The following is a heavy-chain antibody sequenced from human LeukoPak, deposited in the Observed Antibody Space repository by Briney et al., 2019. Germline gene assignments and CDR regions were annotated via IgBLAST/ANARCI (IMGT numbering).Heavy chain of an antibody. CDR2: ITWDGVYT. CDR3: ARERGRVIYY. V-gene: IGHV3-43*01. Sequence: GGSLRLSCEASGFTFHDYSMHWLRQPPGKDLQWVSLITWDGVYTFYADSVKGRFTMSRDNSRESLSLQMTGLTTDDTALYYCARERGRVIYYWGQGTLVTVSS. J-gene: IGHJ4*02. D-gene: IGHD1-26*01. CDR1: GFTFHDYS.